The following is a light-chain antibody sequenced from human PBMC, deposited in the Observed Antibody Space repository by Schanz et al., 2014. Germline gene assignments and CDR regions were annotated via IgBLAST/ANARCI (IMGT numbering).Light chain of an antibody. CDR2: GVH. J-gene: IGKJ4*01. CDR3: LHYGASPLAT. Sequence: EVVLTQSPGSLSLSPGERGTLSCRASQGVTSNYLAWYQQRPGQAPRLLMSGVHDRASGIPDRFSGSGSETDFTLTISRLEPEDLAVYYCLHYGASPLATFGGGTKVAIK. V-gene: IGKV3-20*01. CDR1: QGVTSNY.